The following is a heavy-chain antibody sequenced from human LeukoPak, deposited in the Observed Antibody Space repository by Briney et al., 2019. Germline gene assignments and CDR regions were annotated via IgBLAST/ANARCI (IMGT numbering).Heavy chain of an antibody. D-gene: IGHD3-22*01. V-gene: IGHV4-59*01. J-gene: IGHJ3*02. CDR1: GGSISSYY. CDR2: IYYSGST. CDR3: ARAPYYYDSSGYRKYAFDI. Sequence: SETLSLTCTVSGGSISSYYWIWIRQPPGKGLEWIGYIYYSGSTNYNPSLKSRVTISVDTSKNQFSLKLISVTAADTAVYYCARAPYYYDSSGYRKYAFDIWGQGTMVTVSS.